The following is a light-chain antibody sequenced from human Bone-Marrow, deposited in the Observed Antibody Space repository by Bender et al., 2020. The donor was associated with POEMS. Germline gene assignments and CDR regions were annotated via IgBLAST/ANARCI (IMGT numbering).Light chain of an antibody. CDR1: TSDVGDYDH. J-gene: IGLJ2*01. CDR3: ASYTSSSTLV. Sequence: QSALTQPRSVSGSRGQSVTISCTGTTSDVGDYDHVSWYQHHPGKAPKLIIYDVTQRPSGVPDRFSASKSGNTASLTISGLQPEDEANYYCASYTSSSTLVFGGGTKVTVL. CDR2: DVT. V-gene: IGLV2-11*01.